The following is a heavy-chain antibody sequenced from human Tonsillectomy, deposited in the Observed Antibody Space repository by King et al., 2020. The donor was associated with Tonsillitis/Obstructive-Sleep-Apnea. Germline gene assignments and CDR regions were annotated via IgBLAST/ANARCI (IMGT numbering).Heavy chain of an antibody. J-gene: IGHJ6*03. CDR2: IIPIFGTA. CDR1: GGTFSSYA. D-gene: IGHD3-9*01. Sequence: VQLVESGAEVKKPGSSVKVSCKASGGTFSSYAISWVRQAPGQGLEWMGGIIPIFGTANYAQKFQGRVTITADESTSTAYMELSSLRSEDTAVYYCGGLLTSQAYYYYMDVWGKGTTVTVSS. V-gene: IGHV1-69*01. CDR3: GGLLTSQAYYYYMDV.